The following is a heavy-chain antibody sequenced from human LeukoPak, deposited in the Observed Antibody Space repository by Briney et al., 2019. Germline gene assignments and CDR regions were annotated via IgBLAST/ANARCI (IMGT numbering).Heavy chain of an antibody. CDR1: DGSINSYY. CDR3: ARGRSNYYGMDV. CDR2: IYYNGNT. J-gene: IGHJ6*02. V-gene: IGHV4-59*01. D-gene: IGHD1-26*01. Sequence: SENLSLTCSVSDGSINSYYWNWIRRPPGKGLEWIGYIYYNGNTNYSPSLKSRVTMSVDTSKNLFSLKVSSVTAADTAVYYCARGRSNYYGMDVWGQGTTVTVSS.